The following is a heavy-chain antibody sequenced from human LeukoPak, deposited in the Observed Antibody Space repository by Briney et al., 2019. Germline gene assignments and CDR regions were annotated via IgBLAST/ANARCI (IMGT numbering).Heavy chain of an antibody. D-gene: IGHD2-21*02. CDR1: GFTFSNYG. CDR3: AKDLTIVAVTAEPEAFDY. V-gene: IGHV3-30*18. CDR2: ISHDGSDK. J-gene: IGHJ4*02. Sequence: GGSLRLSCADSGFTFSNYGMHWVRQAPGKGLEWVAAISHDGSDKHYGDSVRGRFTISRDNSKNTLYLQMNSLRAEDTAVYYCAKDLTIVAVTAEPEAFDYRGQGTLVTVSS.